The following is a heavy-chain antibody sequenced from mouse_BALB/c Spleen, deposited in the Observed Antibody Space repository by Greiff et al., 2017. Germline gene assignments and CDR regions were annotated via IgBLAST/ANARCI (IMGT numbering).Heavy chain of an antibody. CDR2: ISYSGST. Sequence: VQLKESGPSLVKPSQTLSLTCSVTGDSITSGYWNWIRKFPGNKLEYMGYISYSGSTYYNPSLKSRISITRDTSKNQYYLQLNSVTTEDTATYYCARRGYGNYEWFAYWGQGTLVTVSA. V-gene: IGHV3-8*02. CDR3: ARRGYGNYEWFAY. CDR1: GDSITSGY. D-gene: IGHD2-10*02. J-gene: IGHJ3*01.